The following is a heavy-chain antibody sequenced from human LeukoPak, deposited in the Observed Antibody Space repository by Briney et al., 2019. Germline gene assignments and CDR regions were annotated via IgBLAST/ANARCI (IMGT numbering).Heavy chain of an antibody. CDR1: GFTFSRYR. J-gene: IGHJ4*02. Sequence: GGSLRLSCATSGFTFSRYRMSWVRQAPGKGLEWVSAISGSGGSTYYADSVKGRFTISRDNSKNTLYLQMNSLRAEDTAVYYCAKYSGSYSYFDYWGQGTLVTVSS. CDR2: ISGSGGST. D-gene: IGHD1-26*01. CDR3: AKYSGSYSYFDY. V-gene: IGHV3-23*01.